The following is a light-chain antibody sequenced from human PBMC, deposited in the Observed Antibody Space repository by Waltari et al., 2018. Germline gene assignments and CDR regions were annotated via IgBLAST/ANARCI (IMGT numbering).Light chain of an antibody. Sequence: DIQMTQSPSSLSASVGDRVTIPCRASQSITNYLNWYQQKEGKAPKLLIYAASRLQDGVPSRFSGSGSGTDFTLTISSLQPEDFATYYCQQSYNTPYTFGQGTNLEIK. CDR2: AAS. V-gene: IGKV1-39*01. CDR1: QSITNY. J-gene: IGKJ2*01. CDR3: QQSYNTPYT.